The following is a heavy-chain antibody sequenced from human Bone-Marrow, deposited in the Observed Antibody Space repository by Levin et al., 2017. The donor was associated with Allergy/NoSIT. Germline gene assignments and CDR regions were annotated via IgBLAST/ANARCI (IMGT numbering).Heavy chain of an antibody. D-gene: IGHD3-16*02. CDR2: AYHSGTA. V-gene: IGHV4-39*07. CDR1: GGSLSNTTYY. J-gene: IGHJ4*02. Sequence: SQTLSLTCRVSGGSLSNTTYYWGWFRQPPGKGLEWIGSAYHSGTAYYNPSLSSRVSISFDTSKNLFSLRLSSVTAADTAIYFCARDKFLVTFGGVVDDFDFWGQGTLVAVSS. CDR3: ARDKFLVTFGGVVDDFDF.